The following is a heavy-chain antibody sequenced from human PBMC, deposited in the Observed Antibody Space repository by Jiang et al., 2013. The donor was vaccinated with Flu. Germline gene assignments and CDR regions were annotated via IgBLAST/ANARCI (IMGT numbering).Heavy chain of an antibody. J-gene: IGHJ4*02. CDR1: EYVFGDYW. CDR3: ARQRDGAVAGTGGFFDY. CDR2: INPSDSHT. D-gene: IGHD6-19*01. V-gene: IGHV5-10-1*01. Sequence: GAEVKKPGDSLRISCKASEYVFGDYWLSWVRLMPGKGLEWMGRINPSDSHTDYTPSVQGHVSISVDKSINTVYLHWNSLKASDTAIYYCARQRDGAVAGTGGFFDYWGQGNLVTVSS.